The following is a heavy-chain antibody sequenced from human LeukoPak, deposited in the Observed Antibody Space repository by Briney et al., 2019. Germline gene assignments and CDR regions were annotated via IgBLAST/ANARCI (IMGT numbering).Heavy chain of an antibody. J-gene: IGHJ4*02. CDR1: GFTFSTYA. D-gene: IGHD3-10*01. CDR2: VSGSGLYT. CDR3: AKLMSQPALLFFDQ. V-gene: IGHV3-23*01. Sequence: PGGSLRLSCAASGFTFSTYAMSWVRQAPGKGLEWVVTVSGSGLYTYYADSVRGRFTISRDNSKDTFYLQMNSLRAEDTAVYYCAKLMSQPALLFFDQWGQGTLVTVSS.